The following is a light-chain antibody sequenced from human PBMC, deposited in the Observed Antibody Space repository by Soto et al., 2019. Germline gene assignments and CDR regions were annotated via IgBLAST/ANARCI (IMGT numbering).Light chain of an antibody. V-gene: IGLV1-40*01. Sequence: QSVLTQPPSVSGAPGQRVTISCTGSSSNIGAGYDVHWYQRLPGTAPKVLIYGNNNRPSGVPDRFAGSKSGTSASLAITGRQAEDDADYYFQSYDSSLSGSYVFGAGTKLTVL. J-gene: IGLJ1*01. CDR2: GNN. CDR1: SSNIGAGYD. CDR3: QSYDSSLSGSYV.